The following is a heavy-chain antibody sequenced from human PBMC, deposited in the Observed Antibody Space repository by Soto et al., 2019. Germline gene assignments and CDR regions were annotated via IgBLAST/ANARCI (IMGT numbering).Heavy chain of an antibody. CDR1: GFTFSSYG. D-gene: IGHD2-8*02. Sequence: GGSLRLSCAASGFTFSSYGMHWVRQAPGKGLEWVAVISYDGSNKYYADSVKGRFTISRDNSKNTLYLQMNSLRAEDTAVYYCAKGGPSWYYFDHWGQGTLVTVS. J-gene: IGHJ4*02. CDR2: ISYDGSNK. V-gene: IGHV3-30*18. CDR3: AKGGPSWYYFDH.